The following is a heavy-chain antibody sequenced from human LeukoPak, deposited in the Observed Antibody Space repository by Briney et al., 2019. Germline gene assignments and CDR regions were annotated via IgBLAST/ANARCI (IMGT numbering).Heavy chain of an antibody. V-gene: IGHV3-48*01. CDR1: GFTFSSYS. Sequence: GGSLRLSCAASGFTFSSYSMNWVRQAPGKGLEWISYISGRSSTKYYADSVKGRFTISRDNAENSLYLQMNSLRVEDTAVYYCARVRLDSGTYSLYYWGQGTLVTISS. CDR3: ARVRLDSGTYSLYY. D-gene: IGHD3-10*01. CDR2: ISGRSSTK. J-gene: IGHJ4*02.